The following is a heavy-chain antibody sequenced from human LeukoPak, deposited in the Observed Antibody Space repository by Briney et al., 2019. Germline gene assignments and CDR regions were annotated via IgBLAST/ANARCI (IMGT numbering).Heavy chain of an antibody. J-gene: IGHJ5*02. CDR1: GGSFTDYY. CDR3: SRRGQWLGRWFDP. D-gene: IGHD6-19*01. Sequence: SETLSLTCAVFGGSFTDYYWSWIRQPPGKGLEWIGEVTHSGSTNYKSSLKSRLTISVDTSKNQFSLKLTSVTAADTAIYYCSRRGQWLGRWFDPWGQGTLVTVSS. CDR2: VTHSGST. V-gene: IGHV4-34*01.